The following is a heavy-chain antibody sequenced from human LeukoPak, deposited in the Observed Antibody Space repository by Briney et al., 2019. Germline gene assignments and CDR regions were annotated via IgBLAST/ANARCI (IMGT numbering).Heavy chain of an antibody. CDR1: GLTFSSHG. D-gene: IGHD1-26*01. CDR3: ARGRGGTYPPGIY. V-gene: IGHV3-33*01. CDR2: MWDDESNK. J-gene: IGHJ4*02. Sequence: PGGSLRLSCAASGLTFSSHGMHWVRQAPGKRLEWVAVMWDDESNKYYADSVKGRFTISRDNSKNILYLQMNNLGAEDTAVYYCARGRGGTYPPGIYWGQGTLVTVSS.